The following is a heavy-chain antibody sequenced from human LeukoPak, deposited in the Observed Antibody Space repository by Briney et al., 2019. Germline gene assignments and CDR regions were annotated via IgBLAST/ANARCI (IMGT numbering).Heavy chain of an antibody. CDR3: AKDNTYGDYGGGFDP. CDR1: GFTFDDYT. Sequence: GGSLRLSCAASGFTFDDYTMHWVRQAPGKGLEWVSLISWDGGSTYYADSVKGRFTISRDNSKNSLYLQMNSLRTEDTALYYCAKDNTYGDYGGGFDPWGQGTLVTVSS. J-gene: IGHJ5*02. V-gene: IGHV3-43*01. CDR2: ISWDGGST. D-gene: IGHD4-17*01.